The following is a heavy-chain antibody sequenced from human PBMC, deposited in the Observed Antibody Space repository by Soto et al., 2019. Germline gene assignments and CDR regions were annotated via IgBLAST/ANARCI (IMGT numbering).Heavy chain of an antibody. V-gene: IGHV1-69*01. D-gene: IGHD2-2*01. CDR3: ARGRKAGVVPAAAGGNNWFDP. CDR2: IIPIFGTA. CDR1: GGTFSSYA. Sequence: QVQLVQSGAEVKKPGSSVKVSCKASGGTFSSYAISWVRQAPGQGLEWMGGIIPIFGTANYAQKFQGRVTITEDESTSTAYLARSSLRSEDTAVYYCARGRKAGVVPAAAGGNNWFDPWGQGTLVTVSS. J-gene: IGHJ5*02.